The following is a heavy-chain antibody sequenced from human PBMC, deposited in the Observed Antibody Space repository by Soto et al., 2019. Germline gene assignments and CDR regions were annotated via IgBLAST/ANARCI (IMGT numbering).Heavy chain of an antibody. CDR2: IKEDGSEK. CDR3: TRKRFGMDV. Sequence: GGSLRLSCAASGFAFSSSWMSWVRQAPGKGLEWVATIKEDGSEKDYVDPVKGRFTITRDNAKNSLYLQMNNLRAEDTAVYFCTRKRFGMDVWGQGTTVTVSS. J-gene: IGHJ6*02. V-gene: IGHV3-7*03. CDR1: GFAFSSSW.